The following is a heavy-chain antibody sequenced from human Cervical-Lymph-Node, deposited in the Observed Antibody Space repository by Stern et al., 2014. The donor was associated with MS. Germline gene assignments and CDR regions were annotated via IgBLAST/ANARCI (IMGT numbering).Heavy chain of an antibody. CDR2: ISSSGATI. J-gene: IGHJ4*02. Sequence: VQLVESGGGLVKPGGSLRLSCAASGFTFSDYYMSWIRQAPGKGLEWVSYISSSGATIYYADSVEGRFTISRDNAKKSLYLPVNSLRAEDTAVYYCAREKGSGYYAHWGQGTLVTVSS. V-gene: IGHV3-11*01. D-gene: IGHD3-9*01. CDR1: GFTFSDYY. CDR3: AREKGSGYYAH.